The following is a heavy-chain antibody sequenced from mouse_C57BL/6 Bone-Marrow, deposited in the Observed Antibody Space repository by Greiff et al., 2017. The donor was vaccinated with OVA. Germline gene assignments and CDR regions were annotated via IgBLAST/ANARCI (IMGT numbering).Heavy chain of an antibody. V-gene: IGHV1-52*01. Sequence: VQLQQPGAELVRPGSSVKLSCKASGYTFTSYWMHWVKQRPIQGLEWIGNIDPSDSETHYNQKFKDKATLTVDNSSRTAYMQLSSLTSEDSAVFYCARLGRRAWWAYWGQGTLVTVSA. J-gene: IGHJ3*01. CDR3: ARLGRRAWWAY. CDR2: IDPSDSET. D-gene: IGHD4-1*01. CDR1: GYTFTSYW.